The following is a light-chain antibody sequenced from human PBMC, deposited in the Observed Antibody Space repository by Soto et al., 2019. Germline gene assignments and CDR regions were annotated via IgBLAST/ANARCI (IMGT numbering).Light chain of an antibody. Sequence: EIVLTQSPGTLSLFPGERATLSCRASQSLITRYLAWYQQKPGQAPRLLIYGASSRATGIPDRFSGSGSGTVFTLTISRLEPEDFAVYSCQQYGTSPTFGQGTRLEMK. CDR2: GAS. J-gene: IGKJ5*01. V-gene: IGKV3-20*01. CDR1: QSLITRY. CDR3: QQYGTSPT.